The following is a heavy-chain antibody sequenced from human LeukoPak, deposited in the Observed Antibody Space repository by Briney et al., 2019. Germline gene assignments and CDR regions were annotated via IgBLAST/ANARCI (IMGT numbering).Heavy chain of an antibody. Sequence: ASVRLCCKAAGYTFTGYYMHWVRQAPGRGLGWLGWINPNSGGTNSEQKFPGRVTMTREESISTAYMELSRLRSDDTAVYYCARELWLGELPTFGYWGQGTLVTGSS. J-gene: IGHJ4*02. V-gene: IGHV1-2*02. D-gene: IGHD3-10*01. CDR2: INPNSGGT. CDR3: ARELWLGELPTFGY. CDR1: GYTFTGYY.